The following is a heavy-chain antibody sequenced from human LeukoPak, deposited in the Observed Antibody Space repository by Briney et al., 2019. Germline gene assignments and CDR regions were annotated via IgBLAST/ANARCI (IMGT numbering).Heavy chain of an antibody. Sequence: GASVKVSCKASGFTFTSSAMQWVRQARGQRLEWIGWIVVGSGNTNYAQKFQGRVTMTRDTSTSTVYMELSSLRSEDTAVYYCARGTDSVSCFDCWGQGTLVTVSS. D-gene: IGHD3-16*01. CDR3: ARGTDSVSCFDC. J-gene: IGHJ4*02. CDR1: GFTFTSSA. V-gene: IGHV1-58*02. CDR2: IVVGSGNT.